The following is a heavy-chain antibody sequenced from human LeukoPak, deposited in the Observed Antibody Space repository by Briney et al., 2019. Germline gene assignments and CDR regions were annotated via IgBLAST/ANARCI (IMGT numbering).Heavy chain of an antibody. D-gene: IGHD6-13*01. J-gene: IGHJ6*03. CDR1: ENTFTNYY. CDR3: ARDRKGYSSSWYYYYYMDV. CDR2: INPNGDRT. Sequence: ASVKVSCKASENTFTNYYMHWVRQAPGQGLEWLGIINPNGDRTNYAQTFQGRVTMTRDTSTTTVYMELSSLRSEDTAVYYCARDRKGYSSSWYYYYYMDVWGKGTTVTVSS. V-gene: IGHV1-46*01.